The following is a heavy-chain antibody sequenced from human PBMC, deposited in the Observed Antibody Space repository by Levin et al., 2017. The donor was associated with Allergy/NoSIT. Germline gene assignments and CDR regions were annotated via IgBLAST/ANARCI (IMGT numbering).Heavy chain of an antibody. D-gene: IGHD3-22*01. V-gene: IGHV4-59*01. CDR3: ARVNDYDSRGYSPHDY. CDR1: GGSISSYY. CDR2: IYYSGST. Sequence: SETLSLTCTVSGGSISSYYWSWIRQPPGKGLEWIGYIYYSGSTNYNPSLKSRVTISVDTSKNQFSLKLSSVTAADTAVYYCARVNDYDSRGYSPHDYWGQGTLVTVSS. J-gene: IGHJ4*02.